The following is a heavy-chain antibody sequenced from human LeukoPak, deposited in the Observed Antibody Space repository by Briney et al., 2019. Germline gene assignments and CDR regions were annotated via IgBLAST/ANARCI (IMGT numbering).Heavy chain of an antibody. Sequence: GRSLRLSCAASGFTFSSYAMHWVRQAPGKGLEWVAVISYDGSNKYYADSVKGRFTISRDSSKNTLYLQMNSLRAEDTAVYYCAGNRWLQRYYFDYWGQGTLVTVSS. CDR1: GFTFSSYA. CDR3: AGNRWLQRYYFDY. J-gene: IGHJ4*02. V-gene: IGHV3-30-3*01. CDR2: ISYDGSNK. D-gene: IGHD5-24*01.